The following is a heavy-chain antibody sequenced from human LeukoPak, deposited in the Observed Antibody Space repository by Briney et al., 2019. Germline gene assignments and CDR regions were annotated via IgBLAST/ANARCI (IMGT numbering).Heavy chain of an antibody. CDR2: IIPIFGTA. D-gene: IGHD5-18*01. V-gene: IGHV1-69*05. J-gene: IGHJ4*02. Sequence: SVKVSCKASGGTFSSYAISWVRQAPGQGLEWMGRIIPIFGTANYAQKFQGRVTITTDESTSTAYMELSSLRSEDTAVYYCARDPHPSYVQYLVDYWGQGTLVTVSS. CDR1: GGTFSSYA. CDR3: ARDPHPSYVQYLVDY.